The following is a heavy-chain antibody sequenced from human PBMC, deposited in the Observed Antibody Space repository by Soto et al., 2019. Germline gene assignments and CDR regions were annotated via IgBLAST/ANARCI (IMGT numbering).Heavy chain of an antibody. CDR1: GFTFSSYS. CDR2: ISSSSSYV. V-gene: IGHV3-21*01. Sequence: SLRLSCAASGFTFSSYSMNWVRQAPGKGLEWVSSISSSSSYVYYADSVKGRFTISRDNAKNSLYLQMNSLRAEDAAVYSCARDLAYFDYWGQGTLVTVSS. CDR3: ARDLAYFDY. J-gene: IGHJ4*02.